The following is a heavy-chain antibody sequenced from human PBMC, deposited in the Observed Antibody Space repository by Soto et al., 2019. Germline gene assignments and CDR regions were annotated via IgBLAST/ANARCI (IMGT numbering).Heavy chain of an antibody. J-gene: IGHJ6*02. D-gene: IGHD3-3*01. Sequence: PSETLSLTCTVSGGSISSGGYYWSWIRQHPGKGLEWIGYIYYSGSTYYNPSLKSRVTISVDTSKNQFSLKLSSVTAADTAVYYCARDLGNYDFWSGHTPLYGMDVWGQGTTVTV. CDR1: GGSISSGGYY. V-gene: IGHV4-31*03. CDR3: ARDLGNYDFWSGHTPLYGMDV. CDR2: IYYSGST.